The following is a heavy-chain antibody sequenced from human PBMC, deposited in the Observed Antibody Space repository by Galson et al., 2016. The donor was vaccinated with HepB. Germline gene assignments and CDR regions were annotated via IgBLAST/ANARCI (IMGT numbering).Heavy chain of an antibody. D-gene: IGHD3-10*01. CDR3: ARLYGSGSHLFDD. Sequence: QSGAEVKKPGESLKISCKGSGYRFAGYWIGWVRQMPGRGLEWMGSIYPGDSDSTYSPSFQGQVTISVDKSIDTAYLQWSSLKASDTAMYYCARLYGSGSHLFDDWGQGTLLTVSS. V-gene: IGHV5-51*01. CDR2: IYPGDSDS. CDR1: GYRFAGYW. J-gene: IGHJ4*02.